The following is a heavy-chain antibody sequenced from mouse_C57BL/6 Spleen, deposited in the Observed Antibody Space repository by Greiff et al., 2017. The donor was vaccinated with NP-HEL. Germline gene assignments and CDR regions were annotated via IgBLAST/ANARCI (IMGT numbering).Heavy chain of an antibody. J-gene: IGHJ4*01. CDR1: GYAFRSYW. V-gene: IGHV1-80*01. CDR2: LYPGDGDT. Sequence: VQLQQSGAELVKPGASVKISCKASGYAFRSYWMNWVKQRPGKGLEWIGQLYPGDGDTNYNGKFKGKATLTADKSSSTAYMQLSSLTSEDSAVYFCARFHGSPLYAMDYWGQGTSVTVSS. D-gene: IGHD1-1*01. CDR3: ARFHGSPLYAMDY.